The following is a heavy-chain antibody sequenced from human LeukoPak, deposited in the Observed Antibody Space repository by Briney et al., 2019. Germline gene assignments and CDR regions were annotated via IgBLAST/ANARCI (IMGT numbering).Heavy chain of an antibody. D-gene: IGHD3-22*01. CDR3: AKAAPYDSSGYYFDY. CDR2: ISYDGSNK. CDR1: GFTFSSYG. J-gene: IGHJ4*02. V-gene: IGHV3-30*18. Sequence: GGSLRLSCAASGFTFSSYGMHWVRQAPGKGLEWVAVISYDGSNKYYADSVKGRFTISRDNSKNTLYLQMNSLRAEDTAVYYCAKAAPYDSSGYYFDYWGQGTLVAVSS.